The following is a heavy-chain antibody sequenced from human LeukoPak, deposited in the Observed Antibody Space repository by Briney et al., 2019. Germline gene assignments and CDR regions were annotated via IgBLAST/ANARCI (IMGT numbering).Heavy chain of an antibody. D-gene: IGHD6-19*01. CDR3: ARDHLGSGWPDY. Sequence: SETLSLTCAVYGGSFSGYYWSWIRQPPGKGLEWIGEINHSGSTNYNPSLKSRVTISVDKSKNQFSLKLSSVTAADTAVYYCARDHLGSGWPDYWGQGTLVTVSS. CDR2: INHSGST. J-gene: IGHJ4*02. CDR1: GGSFSGYY. V-gene: IGHV4-34*01.